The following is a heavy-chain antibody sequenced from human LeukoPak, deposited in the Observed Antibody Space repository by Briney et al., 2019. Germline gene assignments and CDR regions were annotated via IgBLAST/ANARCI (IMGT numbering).Heavy chain of an antibody. CDR1: GFTFSSYS. D-gene: IGHD2-2*01. Sequence: GGSLRLSCAASGFTFSSYSMNWVRQAPGKGLKWVSSISSSSSYIYYADSVKGRFTISRDNAKNSLYLQMNSLRAEDTAVYYCARDREVVPAAMDNWFDPWGQGTLVTVSS. CDR2: ISSSSSYI. CDR3: ARDREVVPAAMDNWFDP. J-gene: IGHJ5*02. V-gene: IGHV3-21*01.